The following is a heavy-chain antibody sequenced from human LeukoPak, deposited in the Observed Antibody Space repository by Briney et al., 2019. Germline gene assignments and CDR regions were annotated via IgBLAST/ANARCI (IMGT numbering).Heavy chain of an antibody. V-gene: IGHV3-49*03. D-gene: IGHD3-22*01. CDR3: TGDYYYDSSGYLPPAFDI. CDR2: IRSKAYGGTT. J-gene: IGHJ3*02. Sequence: PGRSLRLSCTASGFTFGDYAMSWFRQAPGKGLEWVGFIRSKAYGGTTEYAASVKGRFTISRDDSKSIAYLQMNSLKTEDTAVYYCTGDYYYDSSGYLPPAFDIWGQGTMVTVSS. CDR1: GFTFGDYA.